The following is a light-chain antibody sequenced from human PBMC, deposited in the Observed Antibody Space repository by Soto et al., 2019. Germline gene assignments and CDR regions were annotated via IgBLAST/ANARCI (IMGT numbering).Light chain of an antibody. CDR1: QSVTSSS. CDR2: GAS. J-gene: IGKJ4*01. V-gene: IGKV3-20*01. Sequence: EIVLTQSPGTLSLSPGERATLSCRASQSVTSSSLAWYQQKPGQAPRLLFYGASRRATGIPDRFSGSGSGTDFTLTISRLEPQDFAMYYCHKYGSSPLTFGGGTKVEIK. CDR3: HKYGSSPLT.